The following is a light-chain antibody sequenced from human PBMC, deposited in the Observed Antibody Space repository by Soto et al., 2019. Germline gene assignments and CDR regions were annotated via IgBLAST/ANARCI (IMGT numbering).Light chain of an antibody. J-gene: IGKJ3*01. CDR1: QDISNY. CDR2: DAS. CDR3: QKYDKLPLT. V-gene: IGKV1-33*01. Sequence: DIQMTQSPSSLSASVGDRVTITCQASQDISNYLSWYQQKPGKAPKFLIYDASNVETGVPSRFSGSGSGTHFTFTISSLQPEDIATYYCQKYDKLPLTFGPGTKVDIK.